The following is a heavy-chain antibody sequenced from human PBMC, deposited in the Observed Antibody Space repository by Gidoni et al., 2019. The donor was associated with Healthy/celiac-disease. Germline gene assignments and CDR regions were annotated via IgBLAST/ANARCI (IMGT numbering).Heavy chain of an antibody. Sequence: EAQLLDSGGGLVHLGGSWILSCAAFCVPLSTYPRSWVRQAPGKGLEWVSAISGSGGSTYCEDTVKGRFTISRDKSKNTLYLQMNSLRAEDTAVYYCAKDSGYSSGWPPEYYFDYWGQGTLVTVSS. J-gene: IGHJ4*02. CDR1: CVPLSTYP. CDR2: ISGSGGST. CDR3: AKDSGYSSGWPPEYYFDY. V-gene: IGHV3-23*01. D-gene: IGHD6-19*01.